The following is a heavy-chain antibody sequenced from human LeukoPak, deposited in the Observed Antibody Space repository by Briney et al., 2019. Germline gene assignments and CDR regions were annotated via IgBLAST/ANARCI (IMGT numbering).Heavy chain of an antibody. CDR2: ISYDGSNK. Sequence: GGSLRLSCAASGFTFSSYAMHWVRQAPGKGLEWVAVISYDGSNKYYADSVKGRFTISRDNSKNTLYLQMNSQRAEDTAVYYCARDLHPHAAAGTTPNFDYWGQGTLVTVSS. CDR1: GFTFSSYA. J-gene: IGHJ4*02. V-gene: IGHV3-30*01. CDR3: ARDLHPHAAAGTTPNFDY. D-gene: IGHD6-13*01.